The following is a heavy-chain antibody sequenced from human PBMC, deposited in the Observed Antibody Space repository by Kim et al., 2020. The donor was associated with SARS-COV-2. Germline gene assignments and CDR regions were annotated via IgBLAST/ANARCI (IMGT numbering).Heavy chain of an antibody. V-gene: IGHV3-48*02. D-gene: IGHD3-22*01. Sequence: GGSLRLSCAASGFTFSSYNMNWVRQAPGKGLEWVSYISRSSNTIYYADSVKGRCTISRDNAKNSLYLQMNSLRDEDTAVYYCARDEYYYDSSGSYYGMDVWAKGPRSPSP. CDR2: ISRSSNTI. J-gene: IGHJ6*02. CDR1: GFTFSSYN. CDR3: ARDEYYYDSSGSYYGMDV.